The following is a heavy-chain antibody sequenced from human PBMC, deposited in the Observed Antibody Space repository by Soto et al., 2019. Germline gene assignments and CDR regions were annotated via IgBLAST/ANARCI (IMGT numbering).Heavy chain of an antibody. CDR1: GFTLSNAG. CDR2: IKSKTDGGTT. Sequence: HAGCMRLSCAASGFTLSNAGMSGVRQAPGKGLEWVGRIKSKTDGGTTDYAAPVKGRFTISRDDSKNTLYLQMNSLKTEDTAVNYCTTGIVVVIASGMDVWGQGTTVTVS. D-gene: IGHD3-22*01. V-gene: IGHV3-15*01. CDR3: TTGIVVVIASGMDV. J-gene: IGHJ6*02.